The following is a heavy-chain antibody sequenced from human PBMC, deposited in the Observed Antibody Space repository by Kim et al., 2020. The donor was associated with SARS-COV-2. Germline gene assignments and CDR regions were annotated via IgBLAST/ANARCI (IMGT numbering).Heavy chain of an antibody. CDR2: VSYNISYI. V-gene: IGHV3-21*01. CDR3: ARDRWYSYGYTTYYYYGMDV. D-gene: IGHD5-18*01. Sequence: GGSLRLSCAASGFTFSSYSMNWVRQAPGKGLEWVSSVSYNISYIYYADSVKGRFTISRDNAKNSLYLQMNSLRAEDTAVYYCARDRWYSYGYTTYYYYGMDVWGQGTTVTVSS. CDR1: GFTFSSYS. J-gene: IGHJ6*02.